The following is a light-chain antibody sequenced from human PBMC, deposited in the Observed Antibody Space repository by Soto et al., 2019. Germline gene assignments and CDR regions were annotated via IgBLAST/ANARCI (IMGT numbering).Light chain of an antibody. CDR3: QQYNNWPQT. CDR1: HSINTSF. J-gene: IGKJ1*01. Sequence: EIVLTQSPGTLSLSPGDRATLSCRASHSINTSFLAWFQQKPGQAPRLLIYAASTRATGIPARFSGSGSGTDFTLTISSLQSEDFAVYHCQQYNNWPQTFGHGTKVDIK. V-gene: IGKV3D-15*01. CDR2: AAS.